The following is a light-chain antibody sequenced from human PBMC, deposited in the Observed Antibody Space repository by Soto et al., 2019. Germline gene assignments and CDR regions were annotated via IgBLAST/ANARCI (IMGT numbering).Light chain of an antibody. Sequence: VFPQKQGPPPSSPVDRLTLASQASQSISSRYLAWYQQTPGQAPRLLIYAASHRATGIPDRFSGSGSGTDFTLTISRLEPEDFAVYYCQQYGSSWTFGQGTKVDIK. CDR3: QQYGSSWT. CDR2: AAS. V-gene: IGKV3-20*01. J-gene: IGKJ1*01. CDR1: QSISSRY.